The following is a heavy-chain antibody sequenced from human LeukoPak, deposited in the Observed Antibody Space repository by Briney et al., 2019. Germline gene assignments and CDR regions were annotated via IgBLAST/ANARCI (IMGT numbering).Heavy chain of an antibody. CDR1: GYTFTSYG. CDR3: ARRYCSGGSCFFTVEYYFDY. J-gene: IGHJ4*02. V-gene: IGHV1-18*01. CDR2: ISAYNGNT. D-gene: IGHD2-15*01. Sequence: ASVKVSCKASGYTFTSYGISWVRQAPGQGLEWMGWISAYNGNTNYAQKLQGRVTMTTDTSTSTAYMELRSLRSDDTAVYYCARRYCSGGSCFFTVEYYFDYWGQGTLVTVSS.